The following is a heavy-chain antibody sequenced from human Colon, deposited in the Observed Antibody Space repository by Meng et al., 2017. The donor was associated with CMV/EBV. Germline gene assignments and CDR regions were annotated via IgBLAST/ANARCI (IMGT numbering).Heavy chain of an antibody. CDR1: GFRLGDFA. CDR2: IRRNSYGGAV. D-gene: IGHD3-16*01. V-gene: IGHV3-49*04. Sequence: GESLKISCAASGFRLGDFALSRVRQAPGRGLELVGFIRRNSYGGAVEYGASVRGRFVMSRDDSRGVAYLEMDSLKNDDTAVYYCTRHRGEGYHNFYGMDVWGQGTKVTVSS. CDR3: TRHRGEGYHNFYGMDV. J-gene: IGHJ6*02.